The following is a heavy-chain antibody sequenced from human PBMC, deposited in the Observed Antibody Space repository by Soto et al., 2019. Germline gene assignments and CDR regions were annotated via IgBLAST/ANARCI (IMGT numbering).Heavy chain of an antibody. CDR2: IYRGGST. D-gene: IGHD3-10*02. CDR3: VRARLGGLGAMFADY. Sequence: EVQLVNSGGGLVQPGGSLRLSCAASGFTVSNNYMSWVRQAPGKGLEWVSVIYRGGSTYYADSVKDRFTISRDNSENTLYLQMSSLGAEDTAVYYCVRARLGGLGAMFADYRGQGTLVTVSS. J-gene: IGHJ4*02. V-gene: IGHV3-66*01. CDR1: GFTVSNNY.